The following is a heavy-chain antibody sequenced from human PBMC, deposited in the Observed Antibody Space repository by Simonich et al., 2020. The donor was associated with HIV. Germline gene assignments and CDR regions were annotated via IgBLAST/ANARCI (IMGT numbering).Heavy chain of an antibody. CDR2: INHSGGT. CDR3: ARLTAGGLGEYFQH. V-gene: IGHV4-34*01. Sequence: QVQLQQWGAGLLKPSETLSLTCAVYGGAFSGYYWIWIRQPPGMGLEWIGEINHSGGTNYTPSLKSRVTISVDTSKNQFSLKLSSVTAADTSVYYCARLTAGGLGEYFQHWGQGTLVTVSS. CDR1: GGAFSGYY. J-gene: IGHJ1*01. D-gene: IGHD6-13*01.